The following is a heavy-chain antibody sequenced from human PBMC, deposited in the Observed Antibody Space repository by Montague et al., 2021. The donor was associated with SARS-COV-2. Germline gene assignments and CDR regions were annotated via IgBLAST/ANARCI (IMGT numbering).Heavy chain of an antibody. D-gene: IGHD3-10*01. CDR2: ISYDGSNK. Sequence: SLRLSCAASGITFSSYAMHWVRQAPGKGLEWVAVISYDGSNKYYADPVKGRFTISRDNSKNTLYLQMNSLRAEDTAVYYCAREGLSWSYYGFLDYWGQGTLVTVSS. CDR3: AREGLSWSYYGFLDY. V-gene: IGHV3-30-3*01. CDR1: GITFSSYA. J-gene: IGHJ4*02.